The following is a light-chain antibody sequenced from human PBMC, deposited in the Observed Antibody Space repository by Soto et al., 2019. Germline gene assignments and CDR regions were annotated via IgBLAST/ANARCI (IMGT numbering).Light chain of an antibody. V-gene: IGKV3-20*01. J-gene: IGKJ1*01. CDR2: GAS. CDR1: QSVSSNY. CDR3: QQYGISPWT. Sequence: EIVLTQSPGTLSLSPGERATLSCRASQSVSSNYLAWYQQKTGQSPRLLIYGASSRATGIPDRFSGSGSGTDVTLTISRLEPEDFAVYYCQQYGISPWTFGQGTKVEIK.